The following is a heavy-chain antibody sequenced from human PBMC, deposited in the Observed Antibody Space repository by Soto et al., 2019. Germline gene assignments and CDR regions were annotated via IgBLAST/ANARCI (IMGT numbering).Heavy chain of an antibody. Sequence: QLVESGGGVVQPGTSLRLSCAASGFRFKSFVMHWVRQVPGKGLQWVALTSYDGNTKYYGDSVQGRFIVSRDNSKNTLDLQMDSLRLQETALYYCARWGPTGGLDLWGQGTLVSVSS. CDR2: TSYDGNTK. J-gene: IGHJ5*02. D-gene: IGHD3-16*01. CDR3: ARWGPTGGLDL. V-gene: IGHV3-30*19. CDR1: GFRFKSFV.